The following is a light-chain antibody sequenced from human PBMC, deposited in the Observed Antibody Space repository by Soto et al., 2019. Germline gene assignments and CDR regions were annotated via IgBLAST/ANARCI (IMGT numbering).Light chain of an antibody. CDR2: EDD. V-gene: IGLV6-57*02. CDR3: QSSDDRAHVV. J-gene: IGLJ3*02. CDR1: SGSIASNY. Sequence: NFMLTQPHSVSEAPGKTVTITCTGSSGSIASNYVQWYQQRPGRAPTTVIYEDDPRPSGVPDRFSGSIDSSSNSASLTISGLKTEDEADYYCQSSDDRAHVVFGGRTKLTVL.